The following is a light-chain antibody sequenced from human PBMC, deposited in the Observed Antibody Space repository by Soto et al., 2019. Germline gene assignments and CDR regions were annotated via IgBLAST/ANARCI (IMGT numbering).Light chain of an antibody. Sequence: DIQMTQSPSTLSASVGDRVTITCRASQSISSWLAWYQQKPGKAPKLLIYKASSLESGVPSRFNGSGSGTEFTLTISSLHPDDLATYYCQQYNSYWTFGQGTKVEIK. V-gene: IGKV1-5*03. J-gene: IGKJ1*01. CDR1: QSISSW. CDR2: KAS. CDR3: QQYNSYWT.